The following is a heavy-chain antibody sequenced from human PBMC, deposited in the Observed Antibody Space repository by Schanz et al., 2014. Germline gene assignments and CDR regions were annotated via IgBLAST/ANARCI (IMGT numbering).Heavy chain of an antibody. V-gene: IGHV1-46*01. J-gene: IGHJ4*02. CDR2: INPIGGST. D-gene: IGHD4-17*01. CDR3: ARGYGDSPTDF. Sequence: QVQLVQSGAEVKKPGASVKVSCKASGYTFTSYGINWVRQAPGQGLEWMGIINPIGGSTTYAQKFRGAVTLTTDTSTDTAYLELTSLRSEDTAVYYCARGYGDSPTDFWGQGTLVTVSS. CDR1: GYTFTSYG.